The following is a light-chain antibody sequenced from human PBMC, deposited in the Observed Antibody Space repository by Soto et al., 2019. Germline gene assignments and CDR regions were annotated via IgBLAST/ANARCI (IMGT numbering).Light chain of an antibody. CDR1: QSVSSN. V-gene: IGKV3-15*01. Sequence: EIVMTQSPATLSVSPGERATLSCRASQSVSSNLAWYQQKPGQAPRLLIYGASTRATGIPARFSGSGSGTEITITSSSLQSDDFGIYYCQQYDKWNTFGQGTRLEIK. CDR2: GAS. CDR3: QQYDKWNT. J-gene: IGKJ5*01.